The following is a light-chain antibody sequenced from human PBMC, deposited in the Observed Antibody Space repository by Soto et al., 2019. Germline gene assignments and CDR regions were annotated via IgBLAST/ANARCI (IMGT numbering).Light chain of an antibody. CDR2: WAS. V-gene: IGKV4-1*01. CDR3: QQFYITPQT. J-gene: IGKJ1*01. Sequence: DIVMTQSPDSLAVSLGERATINCKSSQSVLYSSNNKNYLAWYQQKPGQPPKLLIYWASTRESGVPDRFSGSGSGTDFTLTISSLQAEDVAFYYCQQFYITPQTFGQGTKVEIK. CDR1: QSVLYSSNNKNY.